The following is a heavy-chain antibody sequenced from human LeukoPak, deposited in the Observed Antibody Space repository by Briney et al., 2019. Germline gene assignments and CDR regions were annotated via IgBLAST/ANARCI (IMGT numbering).Heavy chain of an antibody. CDR3: ARTTTPGSRGYYYGMDV. CDR1: GFSFSTSGMC. V-gene: IGHV2-70*01. CDR2: IDWDDDK. Sequence: CGPTLVNPPQTLTLTCTFSGFSFSTSGMCVSWIRQPPGKALEWLALIDWDDDKYYSTSLKTRLTISKDTSKNQVVLTMTNMDPVDTATYYCARTTTPGSRGYYYGMDVWGQGTTVTVS. D-gene: IGHD1-1*01. J-gene: IGHJ6*02.